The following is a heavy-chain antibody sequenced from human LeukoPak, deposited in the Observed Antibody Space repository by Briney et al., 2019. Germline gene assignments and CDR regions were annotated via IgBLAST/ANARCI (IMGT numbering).Heavy chain of an antibody. CDR3: ARVVGATDGPQHIDY. J-gene: IGHJ4*02. D-gene: IGHD1-26*01. CDR1: GGSISSGDYY. Sequence: SETLSLTCTVSGGSISSGDYYWSWIRQPPGKGLEWIGYIYYSGSTYYNPSLKSRVTISVDTSKNQFSLKLSSVTAADTAVYYCARVVGATDGPQHIDYWGQGTLVTVSS. V-gene: IGHV4-30-4*01. CDR2: IYYSGST.